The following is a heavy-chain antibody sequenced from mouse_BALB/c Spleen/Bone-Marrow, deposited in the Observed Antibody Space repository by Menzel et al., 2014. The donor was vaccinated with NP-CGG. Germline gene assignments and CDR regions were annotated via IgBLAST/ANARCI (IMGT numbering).Heavy chain of an antibody. CDR1: GYPFSSYW. CDR2: IYPGDGET. Sequence: VQVVESGAELVRPGSSVKISCKASGYPFSSYWMNWVKQRPGQGLVWIGQIYPGDGETNYNGKFKGNATLTADKSSSTAYMQLISLTSEDSAVYFCARKYGDYWGQGTTLTVSS. D-gene: IGHD2-10*02. J-gene: IGHJ2*01. V-gene: IGHV1-80*01. CDR3: ARKYGDY.